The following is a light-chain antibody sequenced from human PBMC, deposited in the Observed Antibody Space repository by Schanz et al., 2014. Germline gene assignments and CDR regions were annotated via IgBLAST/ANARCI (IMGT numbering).Light chain of an antibody. J-gene: IGKJ1*01. V-gene: IGKV3-15*01. CDR2: GAS. Sequence: EKVMTQSPATLSVSPGERATLSCRASQSVSSNLAWYQQKPGQAPRLLIYGASTRATGIPARFSGSGSGTEFTLTISSLQSEDFAVYFCQQYYDWPLTFGQGTKVEVK. CDR1: QSVSSN. CDR3: QQYYDWPLT.